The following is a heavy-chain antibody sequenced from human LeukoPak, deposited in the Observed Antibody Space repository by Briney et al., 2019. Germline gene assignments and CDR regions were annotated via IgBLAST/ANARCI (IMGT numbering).Heavy chain of an antibody. CDR1: GFTFSSYA. V-gene: IGHV3-23*01. J-gene: IGHJ4*02. CDR2: ISGNSVST. Sequence: GGSLRLSCATSGFTFSSYAMSWVRQAPGKGLEWVSAISGNSVSTYYADSVKGRFTISRDNSKNTTYLQMNSLRAEDTAVFYCAKGSQKIDYWGQGTLVTVSS. CDR3: AKGSQKIDY.